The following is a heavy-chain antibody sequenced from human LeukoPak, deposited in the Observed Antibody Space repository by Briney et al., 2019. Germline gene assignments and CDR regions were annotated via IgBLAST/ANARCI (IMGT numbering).Heavy chain of an antibody. Sequence: RTGGSLRLSCAASGFTFSDYIMNWVRQAPGKGLEWVSYISGSSSTIYYADSVKGRFTISRDNSKNTLYLQMNSLRAEDTAVYYCVKDLVNFDYWGQGALVTVSS. J-gene: IGHJ4*02. CDR3: VKDLVNFDY. V-gene: IGHV3-48*01. CDR1: GFTFSDYI. D-gene: IGHD5-12*01. CDR2: ISGSSSTI.